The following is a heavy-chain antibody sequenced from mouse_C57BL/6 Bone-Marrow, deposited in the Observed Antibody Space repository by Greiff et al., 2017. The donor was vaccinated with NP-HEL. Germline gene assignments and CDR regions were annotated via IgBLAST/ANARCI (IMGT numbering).Heavy chain of an antibody. CDR2: ISDGGSYT. Sequence: EVKLMESGGGLVKPGGSLKLSCAASGFTFSSYAMSWVRQTPEKRLEWVATISDGGSYTYYPDNVKGRFTISRDNAKNNLYLQMSHLKSEDTAMYYCAREIYYGSSSDRDAMDYWGQGTSVTVSS. CDR1: GFTFSSYA. D-gene: IGHD1-1*01. J-gene: IGHJ4*01. V-gene: IGHV5-4*01. CDR3: AREIYYGSSSDRDAMDY.